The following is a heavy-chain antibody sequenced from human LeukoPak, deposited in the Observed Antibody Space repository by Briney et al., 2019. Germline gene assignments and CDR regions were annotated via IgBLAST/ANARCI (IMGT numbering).Heavy chain of an antibody. D-gene: IGHD3-22*01. V-gene: IGHV3-9*01. J-gene: IGHJ6*03. CDR1: GFTFDDYA. CDR2: ISWNSGSI. Sequence: GGSLRLSCAASGFTFDDYAMHWVRQAPGKGLEWVSGISWNSGSIGYADSVKGRFTISRDNSKSTLYLQMNSLRAEDTAVYYCAKGSKAVVFTRDHYMDVWGKGTTVTFSS. CDR3: AKGSKAVVFTRDHYMDV.